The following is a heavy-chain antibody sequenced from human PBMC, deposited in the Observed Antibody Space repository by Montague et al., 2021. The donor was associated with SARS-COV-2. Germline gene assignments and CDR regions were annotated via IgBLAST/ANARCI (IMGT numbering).Heavy chain of an antibody. V-gene: IGHV4-59*13. CDR2: IYYSGST. CDR3: ARDSHYYDSSGHFDY. CDR1: GGSISSYY. D-gene: IGHD3-22*01. Sequence: SETLSLTCTVSGGSISSYYWSWIRQPPGEGLELIGNIYYSGSTNXXPSLYVRVTISVDTSKNQFSLKLSSVTAADTAVYYCARDSHYYDSSGHFDYWGQGTLVTVSS. J-gene: IGHJ4*02.